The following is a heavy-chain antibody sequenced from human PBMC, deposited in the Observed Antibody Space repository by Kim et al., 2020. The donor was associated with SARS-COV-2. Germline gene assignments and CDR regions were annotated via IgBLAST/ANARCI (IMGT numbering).Heavy chain of an antibody. Sequence: LKSRVTISVDTSKNQFSLKLSSVTAADTAVYYCASVALLWFGELSGAFDYWGQGTLVTVSS. V-gene: IGHV4-59*01. D-gene: IGHD3-10*01. J-gene: IGHJ4*02. CDR3: ASVALLWFGELSGAFDY.